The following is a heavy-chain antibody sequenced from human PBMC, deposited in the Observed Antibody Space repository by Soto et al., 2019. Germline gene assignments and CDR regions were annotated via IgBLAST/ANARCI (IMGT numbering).Heavy chain of an antibody. Sequence: ASVKVSCKASGYTFTGYYMYWVRQAPGQGLEWMGWINPNSGGTNYAQKFQGWVTMTRDTSISTAYMELSRLRSDDTAVYYCARGAVVPAATSSNWFGPWGQGTLVTVSS. J-gene: IGHJ5*02. CDR2: INPNSGGT. V-gene: IGHV1-2*04. CDR3: ARGAVVPAATSSNWFGP. CDR1: GYTFTGYY. D-gene: IGHD2-2*01.